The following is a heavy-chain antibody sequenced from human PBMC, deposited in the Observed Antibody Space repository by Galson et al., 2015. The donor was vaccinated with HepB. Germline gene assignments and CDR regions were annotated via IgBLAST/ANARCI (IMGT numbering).Heavy chain of an antibody. D-gene: IGHD4-17*01. CDR3: ARDGDYAMDYFDY. CDR2: IKQDASEK. V-gene: IGHV3-7*01. CDR1: GFTFSSYW. Sequence: SLRLSCAASGFTFSSYWMSWVRQAPGKGLDWVANIKQDASEKYYVDSVKGRFTISRDNAKNSLYLQMNSLRAEDTAVYYCARDGDYAMDYFDYWGQGTLVTVSS. J-gene: IGHJ4*02.